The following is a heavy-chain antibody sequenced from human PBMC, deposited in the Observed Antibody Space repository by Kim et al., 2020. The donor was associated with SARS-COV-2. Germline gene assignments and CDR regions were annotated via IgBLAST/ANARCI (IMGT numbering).Heavy chain of an antibody. D-gene: IGHD6-13*01. V-gene: IGHV3-11*05. Sequence: ADSFKGRFTISRDNAKNSLYLQMNSLRAEDTAVYYCARVSIAAALHAFDIWGQGTMVTVSS. CDR3: ARVSIAAALHAFDI. J-gene: IGHJ3*02.